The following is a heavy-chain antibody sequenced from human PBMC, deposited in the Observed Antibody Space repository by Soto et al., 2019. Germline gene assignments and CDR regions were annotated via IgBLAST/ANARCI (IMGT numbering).Heavy chain of an antibody. D-gene: IGHD6-19*01. V-gene: IGHV1-69*12. CDR1: GGTFSTYA. J-gene: IGHJ2*01. CDR2: IIPLFRTP. Sequence: QVQLVQSGAEVKKPGSSVKVSCKASGGTFSTYAISWVRQAPGQGLEWMGGIIPLFRTPNYAQKFQGRVTITADESTSTAYMELRSLGSEDTAVYYCAQTLGLAVAGPGRFDLWGRGTLITVSS. CDR3: AQTLGLAVAGPGRFDL.